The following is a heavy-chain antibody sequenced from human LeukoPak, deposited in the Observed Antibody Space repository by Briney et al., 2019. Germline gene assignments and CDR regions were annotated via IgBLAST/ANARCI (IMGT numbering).Heavy chain of an antibody. D-gene: IGHD3-3*02. CDR3: AADLQAFAFDI. V-gene: IGHV4-34*01. J-gene: IGHJ3*02. Sequence: SETLSLTCAVYGGSLTGYYWNWIRQPPGKGLEWIGEINHSGSTNCIPSLKSRVTISVDTSKNQFSLKLSSVTAADTAVYYCAADLQAFAFDIWGQGTMVTVSS. CDR2: INHSGST. CDR1: GGSLTGYY.